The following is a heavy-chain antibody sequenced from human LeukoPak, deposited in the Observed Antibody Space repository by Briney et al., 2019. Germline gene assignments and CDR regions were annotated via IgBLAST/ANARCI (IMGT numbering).Heavy chain of an antibody. CDR3: GKTTVGYSSGRYPGWPVDY. Sequence: PGGSLRLSCVASGFTFNSYAMYWVRQAPGKGLEWISGIFGSGGSAHYADSVKGRFTISRDSSKNTVYLQLDSLRVEDTAVYYCGKTTVGYSSGRYPGWPVDYWGQGALVTVSS. D-gene: IGHD2-15*01. CDR2: IFGSGGSA. CDR1: GFTFNSYA. J-gene: IGHJ4*02. V-gene: IGHV3-23*01.